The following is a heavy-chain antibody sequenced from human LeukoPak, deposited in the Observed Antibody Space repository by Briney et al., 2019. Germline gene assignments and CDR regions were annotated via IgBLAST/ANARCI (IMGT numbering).Heavy chain of an antibody. J-gene: IGHJ6*02. CDR2: INHSGST. V-gene: IGHV4-34*01. Sequence: PSETLSLTCAVYGGSFSGYYWSWIRQPPGKGLEWIGEINHSGSTNYNPSLKSRVTISVDTSKNQFSLKLSSVTAADTAVYYCADTFGVVIINYYYYGMDVWGQGTTVTVSS. CDR3: ADTFGVVIINYYYYGMDV. CDR1: GGSFSGYY. D-gene: IGHD3-3*01.